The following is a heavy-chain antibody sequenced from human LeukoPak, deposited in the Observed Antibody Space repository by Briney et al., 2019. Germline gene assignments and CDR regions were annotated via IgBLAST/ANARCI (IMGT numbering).Heavy chain of an antibody. CDR1: ADSISSSSHH. CDR2: VYYGRTT. V-gene: IGHV4-39*01. J-gene: IGHJ4*02. D-gene: IGHD5-12*01. CDR3: VRHDGRGGATMGALDS. Sequence: PSETLSLTCTVSADSISSSSHHWGWIRQSPGKGLEWIGSVYYGRTTYYNPSLNSRVTISVVTSKNQFSLQLHSVTAADTAVYYSVRHDGRGGATMGALDSWGQGSLVTVSS.